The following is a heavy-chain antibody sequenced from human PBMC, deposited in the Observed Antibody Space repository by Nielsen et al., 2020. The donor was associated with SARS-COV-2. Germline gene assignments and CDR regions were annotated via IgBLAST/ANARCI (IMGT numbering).Heavy chain of an antibody. Sequence: GGSLRLSCAASGFTFDDYAMHWVRQAPGKGLEWVSGMNWHSGSIVYADSVKGRFTISRDNAKNSLYLQMNSLRAEDTALYYCAKDQWKLLTYYYYYYMDVWGKGTTVTVSS. J-gene: IGHJ6*03. CDR3: AKDQWKLLTYYYYYYMDV. CDR1: GFTFDDYA. D-gene: IGHD1-26*01. V-gene: IGHV3-9*01. CDR2: MNWHSGSI.